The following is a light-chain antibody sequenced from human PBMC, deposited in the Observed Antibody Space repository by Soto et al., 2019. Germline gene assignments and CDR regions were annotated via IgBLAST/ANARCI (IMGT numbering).Light chain of an antibody. J-gene: IGLJ2*01. V-gene: IGLV2-23*01. CDR1: SSDVRSYNL. CDR2: EGS. CDR3: CSYAGSSTVV. Sequence: QTVVTQPASVSGSPGQSITISCTGTSSDVRSYNLVSWYQQHPGKAPKLMIYEGSKRPSGVSNRFSGSKSGNTASLTISGLQAEDEADYYCCSYAGSSTVVFGGGTKLTVL.